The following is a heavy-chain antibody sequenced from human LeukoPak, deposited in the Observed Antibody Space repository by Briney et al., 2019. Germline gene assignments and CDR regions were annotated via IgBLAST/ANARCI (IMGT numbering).Heavy chain of an antibody. CDR3: ARAVWSSSWGSSWFDP. CDR2: IYHSGST. J-gene: IGHJ5*02. D-gene: IGHD6-13*01. V-gene: IGHV4-30-2*01. CDR1: GGSISSGGYS. Sequence: TSETLSLTCAVSGGSISSGGYSWSWIRQPPRKGLEWIGYIYHSGSTYYNPSLKSRVTISVDRSKNQFSLKLSSVTAADTAVYYCARAVWSSSWGSSWFDPWGQGTLVTVSS.